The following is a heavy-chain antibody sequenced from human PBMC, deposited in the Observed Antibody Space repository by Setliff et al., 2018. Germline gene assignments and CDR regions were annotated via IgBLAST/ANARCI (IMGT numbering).Heavy chain of an antibody. J-gene: IGHJ4*02. CDR2: IRYDESNK. CDR1: GFTFSSYA. D-gene: IGHD6-25*01. V-gene: IGHV3-30*02. CDR3: VRDTTSGWMLTN. Sequence: GGSLRLSCAASGFTFSSYAMSWVRQAPGKGLEWVAFIRYDESNKYYADSVKGRFTISRDNSKNTLYLQMNSLRAEDTAVYYCVRDTTSGWMLTNWGQGTLVTVSS.